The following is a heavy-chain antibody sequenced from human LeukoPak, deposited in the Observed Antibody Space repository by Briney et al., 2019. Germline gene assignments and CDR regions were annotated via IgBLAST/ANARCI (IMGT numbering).Heavy chain of an antibody. CDR1: GLTFRRYS. Sequence: GGSLRLSCEASGLTFRRYSMNWVRQAPGKGLEWVSSIISSSSYIYYADSVKGRFTISRDNAKNSLYLQMNSLRAEDTAVYYCARAKRNRFDIWGQGTMVTVSS. V-gene: IGHV3-21*01. J-gene: IGHJ3*02. D-gene: IGHD1-14*01. CDR3: ARAKRNRFDI. CDR2: IISSSSYI.